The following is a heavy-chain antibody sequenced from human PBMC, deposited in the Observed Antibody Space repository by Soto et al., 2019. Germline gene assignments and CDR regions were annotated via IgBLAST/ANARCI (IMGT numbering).Heavy chain of an antibody. J-gene: IGHJ6*02. Sequence: GGSLRLSCAASGFTFSSYEMNWVRQAPGKGLEWVSYISSSGSTIYYADSVKGRFTISRDNAKNSLYLQMNSLRAEDTAVYYCASRSSGWKFYGMDVWGQGTTATV. V-gene: IGHV3-48*03. D-gene: IGHD6-19*01. CDR2: ISSSGSTI. CDR1: GFTFSSYE. CDR3: ASRSSGWKFYGMDV.